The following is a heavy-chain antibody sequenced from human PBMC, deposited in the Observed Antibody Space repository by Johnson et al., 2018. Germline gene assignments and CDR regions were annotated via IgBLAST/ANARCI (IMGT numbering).Heavy chain of an antibody. CDR3: ARDEYITPFGD. CDR1: GGSITSFY. D-gene: IGHD3-16*01. CDR2: VYYSGTT. J-gene: IGHJ4*02. V-gene: IGHV4-59*01. Sequence: QVQLQESGPGLVKPSETLSLTCSVSGGSITSFYWNWIRQSPGKGLEWIGYVYYSGTTDYNPSLKSRATILVDTSKNQFSLKLTSVTAADTAVYYCARDEYITPFGDWGQGILVTVSS.